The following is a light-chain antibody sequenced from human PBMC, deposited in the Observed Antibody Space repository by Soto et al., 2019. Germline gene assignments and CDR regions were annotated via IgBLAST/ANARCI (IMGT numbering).Light chain of an antibody. CDR1: QSVSSN. CDR2: GAS. J-gene: IGKJ3*01. CDR3: QQYNNWRFT. Sequence: EIVMTQSPATLSVSPGERATLSCRASQSVSSNLAWYQQKPGQAPRLLIYGASTRATGIPARFSGSGSGTEFTLTISSLQSEDFAVYYCQQYNNWRFTFGPGTKVHIQ. V-gene: IGKV3-15*01.